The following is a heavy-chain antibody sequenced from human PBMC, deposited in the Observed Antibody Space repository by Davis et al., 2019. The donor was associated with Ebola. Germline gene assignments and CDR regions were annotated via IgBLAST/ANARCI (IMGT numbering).Heavy chain of an antibody. D-gene: IGHD1-14*01. Sequence: GESLKISCTDSVITFSSYAMSWVRQAPGKGLEWVSAISGSGGSTYYADSVKGRFTISRDNSKNTLYLQMNSLRAEDTAVYYCAKAGTIWGPNYFDYWGQGSLVTVSS. J-gene: IGHJ4*02. CDR1: VITFSSYA. V-gene: IGHV3-23*01. CDR2: ISGSGGST. CDR3: AKAGTIWGPNYFDY.